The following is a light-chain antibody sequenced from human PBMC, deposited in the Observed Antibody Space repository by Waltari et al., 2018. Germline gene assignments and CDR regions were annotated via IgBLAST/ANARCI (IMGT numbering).Light chain of an antibody. CDR3: QQYGVSPQT. V-gene: IGKV3-20*01. J-gene: IGKJ1*01. Sequence: ELVLTQSPGTLSLSPGERATLSCRASQSVSSSSFAWYRQKPGQAPRLLIYGGSSRATGIPDRISGSGSGTEFTLTISRLEPEDIAVYYCQQYGVSPQTFGQGTKVEIK. CDR2: GGS. CDR1: QSVSSSS.